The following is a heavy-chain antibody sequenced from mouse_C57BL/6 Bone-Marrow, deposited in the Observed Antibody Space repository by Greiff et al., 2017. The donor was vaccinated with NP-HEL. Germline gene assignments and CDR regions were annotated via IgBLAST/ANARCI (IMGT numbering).Heavy chain of an antibody. CDR1: GYTFTGYW. Sequence: QVQLQQSGAELMKPGASVKLSCKATGYTFTGYWIAWVKPRPGHGLEWIGEILPGSGSTNYNEKFKGKATFTADTSSNTAYMHLSSLTTEDSAIYFGAKDYSNYGGCSYWGEGTLGTVSA. V-gene: IGHV1-9*01. J-gene: IGHJ3*01. CDR2: ILPGSGST. CDR3: AKDYSNYGGCSY. D-gene: IGHD2-5*01.